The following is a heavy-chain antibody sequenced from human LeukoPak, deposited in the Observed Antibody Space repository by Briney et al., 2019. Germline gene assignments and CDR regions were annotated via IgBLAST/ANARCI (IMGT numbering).Heavy chain of an antibody. Sequence: GGSPRLSCAASGFTISSYAMSWVRQAPGKGLEWVSGISGSGGSTYYADSVKGRFTISRDNSKNALYLQMNSLRAEDTAIYYCVKGPNTYYYGSGSSSYYFDYWGQGTLVTVSS. CDR2: ISGSGGST. CDR3: VKGPNTYYYGSGSSSYYFDY. D-gene: IGHD3-10*01. CDR1: GFTISSYA. V-gene: IGHV3-23*01. J-gene: IGHJ4*02.